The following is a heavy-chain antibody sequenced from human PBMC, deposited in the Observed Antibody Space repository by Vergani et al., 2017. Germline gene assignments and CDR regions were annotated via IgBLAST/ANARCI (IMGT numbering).Heavy chain of an antibody. CDR2: INPSGGST. Sequence: QVQLVQSGAEVKKPGASVKVSCKASGYTFTSYYMHWVRQAPGQGLEWMGIINPSGGSTSYAQKFQGRVTMTRDTSTSTVYMELSSLRSEDTAVYYCARDLGDILTGPNYYYYGMDVWGQGTTVTVSS. D-gene: IGHD3-9*01. CDR3: ARDLGDILTGPNYYYYGMDV. J-gene: IGHJ6*02. CDR1: GYTFTSYY. V-gene: IGHV1-46*01.